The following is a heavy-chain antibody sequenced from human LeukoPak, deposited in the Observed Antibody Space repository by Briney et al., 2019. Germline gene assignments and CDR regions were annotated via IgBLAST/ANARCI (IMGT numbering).Heavy chain of an antibody. CDR3: ARDQRYCSSSSCPWEPFDY. V-gene: IGHV3-7*05. J-gene: IGHJ4*02. CDR2: IKQEGSEK. Sequence: GGSLRLSCAASGFTFSSYWMSGVRQAPGKGLEWVANIKQEGSEKYYVDSVKGRFTISRDNAKNSLYLQMNSLRAEDTAVYYCARDQRYCSSSSCPWEPFDYWGQGTLVTVSS. D-gene: IGHD2-2*01. CDR1: GFTFSSYW.